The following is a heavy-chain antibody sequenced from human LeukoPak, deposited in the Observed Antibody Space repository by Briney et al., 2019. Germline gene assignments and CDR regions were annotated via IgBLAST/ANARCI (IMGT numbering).Heavy chain of an antibody. CDR1: GFTFSAYA. Sequence: GGSLRLSCEASGFTFSAYAMTWVRQAPGKGLEWVSSIGSDNKPHYSESVKGRFAISRDNSKSMLYLQMNSLRAEDTAVYYCAKDPNWGSFSDYWGQGTLVTVSS. V-gene: IGHV3-23*01. CDR2: IGSDNKP. D-gene: IGHD7-27*01. CDR3: AKDPNWGSFSDY. J-gene: IGHJ4*02.